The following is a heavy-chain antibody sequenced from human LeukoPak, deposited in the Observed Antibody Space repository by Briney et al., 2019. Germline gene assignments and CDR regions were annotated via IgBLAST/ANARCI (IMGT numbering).Heavy chain of an antibody. CDR1: GYNFVTFG. J-gene: IGHJ3*02. D-gene: IGHD2-8*02. CDR2: ISAYNGNT. Sequence: ASVKVSCKASGYNFVTFGLNWVRQAPGQGLEWMGWISAYNGNTNYEQKLQDRLTMTTDTSKNIAYMELRTLKSDDTAVYYCARGGPSGSGADDLLAFDIWGQGTKVTVSS. CDR3: ARGGPSGSGADDLLAFDI. V-gene: IGHV1-18*01.